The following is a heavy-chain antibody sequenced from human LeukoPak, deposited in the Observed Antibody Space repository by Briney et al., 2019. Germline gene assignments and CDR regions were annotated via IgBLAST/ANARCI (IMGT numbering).Heavy chain of an antibody. D-gene: IGHD3-10*01. J-gene: IGHJ4*02. V-gene: IGHV4-61*08. CDR3: ARHLDNSYYYFDY. CDR1: GGSISSGGYS. Sequence: PSETLSLTCAVSGGSISSGGYSWSWIGQPPGKGLEWLGYIYHSGSTNYNPSLKSRVTISVDTSKYQFSLKLSSVTAADTAVYYCARHLDNSYYYFDYWGQGTLVTVSS. CDR2: IYHSGST.